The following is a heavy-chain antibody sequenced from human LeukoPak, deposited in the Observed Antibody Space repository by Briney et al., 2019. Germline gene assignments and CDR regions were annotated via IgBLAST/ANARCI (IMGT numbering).Heavy chain of an antibody. V-gene: IGHV4-39*01. Sequence: SETLSLTCTVSGGSISSSSYYWVWIRQPPGKGLEWLGSIYYSGSTYYNPSLKSRVTISVDTSKNQFSLKLSSVTAADTAVYYCARPGVGSSSWYWFDPWGQGTLVTVSS. CDR3: ARPGVGSSSWYWFDP. J-gene: IGHJ5*02. D-gene: IGHD6-13*01. CDR1: GGSISSSSYY. CDR2: IYYSGST.